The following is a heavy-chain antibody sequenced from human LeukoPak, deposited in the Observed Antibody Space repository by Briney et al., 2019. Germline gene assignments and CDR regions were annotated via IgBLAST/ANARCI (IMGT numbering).Heavy chain of an antibody. CDR2: INAGNGNT. CDR3: ARSLEAAAGTPPSYYYYGMDV. J-gene: IGHJ6*02. D-gene: IGHD6-13*01. V-gene: IGHV1-3*01. Sequence: GASVKVSCKASGYTFTSYAMHWVRQAPGQRLEWMGWINAGNGNTKYSQKFQGRVTITRDTSASTAYMELSSLRSEDTAVYYCARSLEAAAGTPPSYYYYGMDVWGQGTTVTVSS. CDR1: GYTFTSYA.